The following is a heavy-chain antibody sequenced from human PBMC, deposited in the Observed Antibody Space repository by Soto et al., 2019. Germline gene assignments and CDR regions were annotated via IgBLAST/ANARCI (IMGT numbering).Heavy chain of an antibody. J-gene: IGHJ5*02. CDR1: GFTFSSYW. Sequence: QLVESGGGLVQPGGSLRLSCAASGFTFSSYWLHWVRQAPGEGLVWVSRINPDGGRTNYADSVKGRFTISRDNAKNTLYLQMDSLRAEDTAVYYCARVKVGSYDWVDPWGQGTLVTVSS. CDR3: ARVKVGSYDWVDP. D-gene: IGHD3-16*01. CDR2: INPDGGRT. V-gene: IGHV3-74*01.